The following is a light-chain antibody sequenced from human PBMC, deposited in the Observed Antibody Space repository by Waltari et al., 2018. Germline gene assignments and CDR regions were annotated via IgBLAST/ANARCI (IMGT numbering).Light chain of an antibody. J-gene: IGKJ1*01. Sequence: EIVLTQSPGTLSLSPGERATLACRASQSVGRSLAGYQQKPGQAPRLLIYDASRRATGIPDRFSGSGSGTDLSLTISRLEPEDFAVYYCQNYVRLPATFGQGTKVEI. CDR3: QNYVRLPAT. CDR2: DAS. CDR1: QSVGRS. V-gene: IGKV3-20*01.